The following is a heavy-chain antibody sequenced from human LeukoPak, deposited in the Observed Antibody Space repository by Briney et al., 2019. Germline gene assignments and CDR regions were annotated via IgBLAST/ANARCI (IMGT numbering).Heavy chain of an antibody. V-gene: IGHV3-30*04. J-gene: IGHJ3*02. D-gene: IGHD6-19*01. CDR1: GFTFSSFA. CDR2: ISYDGSNK. Sequence: PGRSLRLSCAASGFTFSSFAMHWVRQAPGKGLEWVAVISYDGSNKYYADSMKGRFTISRDSPKNTVYLQMNSLRVEDTAVYYCARGEDIAVAIDAFEIWGQGTMVTVSS. CDR3: ARGEDIAVAIDAFEI.